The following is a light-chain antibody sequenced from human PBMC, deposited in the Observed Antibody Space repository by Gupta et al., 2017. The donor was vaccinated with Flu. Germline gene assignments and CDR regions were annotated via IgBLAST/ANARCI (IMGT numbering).Light chain of an antibody. J-gene: IGKJ1*01. CDR2: KAS. Sequence: DIQMTQSPSTLSASVGDRVTITCRASQSISSWLAWYQQKPGKAPKLLIYKASRGESGVPSRFSGSGYGKEFTLTISSRQHDDCANYYCQQYNSYWTFGQGTKVEIK. V-gene: IGKV1-5*03. CDR1: QSISSW. CDR3: QQYNSYWT.